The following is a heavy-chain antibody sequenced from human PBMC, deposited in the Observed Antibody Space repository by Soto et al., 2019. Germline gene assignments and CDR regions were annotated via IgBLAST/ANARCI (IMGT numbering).Heavy chain of an antibody. CDR1: GFTFSSYA. D-gene: IGHD3-3*01. V-gene: IGHV3-30-3*01. CDR3: AREITIFEGGMDV. Sequence: GGSLRLSCAASGFTFSSYAMHWVRQAPGKGLEWVAVISYDGSNKYYADSVKGRFTISRDNSKNTLYLQMNSLRAEDTAVYYCAREITIFEGGMDVWGQGTTVTVSS. J-gene: IGHJ6*02. CDR2: ISYDGSNK.